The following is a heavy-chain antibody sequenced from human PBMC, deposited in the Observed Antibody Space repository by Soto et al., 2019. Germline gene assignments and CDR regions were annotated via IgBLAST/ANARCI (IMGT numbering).Heavy chain of an antibody. J-gene: IGHJ6*02. CDR1: GYTFTSSA. V-gene: IGHV1-58*01. D-gene: IGHD6-6*01. CDR2: IVVGSGNT. Sequence: QMQLVQSGPEVKKPGTSVKVSCKASGYTFTSSAVQWVRQARGQRLEWIGWIVVGSGNTNYAQKFQERVTITRDMSTSTFYMELSRLRAEDTAVNYCAAEIPSIAARPDKYGMDVWGQGIKVTVSS. CDR3: AAEIPSIAARPDKYGMDV.